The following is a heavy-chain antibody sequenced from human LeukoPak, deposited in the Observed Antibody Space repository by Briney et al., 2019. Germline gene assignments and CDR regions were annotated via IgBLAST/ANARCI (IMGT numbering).Heavy chain of an antibody. CDR3: ASSSWYDAFDI. V-gene: IGHV3-23*01. J-gene: IGHJ3*02. CDR1: GFTFSSCA. Sequence: PGGSLRLSCAVSGFTFSSCAMSWVRQAPGKGLEWVSAISGSGGSTYYADSVKGRFTISRDNAKNSLYLQMNSLRAEDTAVYYCASSSWYDAFDIWGQGTMVTVSS. CDR2: ISGSGGST. D-gene: IGHD6-13*01.